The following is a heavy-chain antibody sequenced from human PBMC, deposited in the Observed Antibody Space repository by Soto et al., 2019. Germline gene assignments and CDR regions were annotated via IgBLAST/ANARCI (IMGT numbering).Heavy chain of an antibody. Sequence: SVKVSCKASGGTFSSYAISWVRQAPGQGLEWMGGIIPIFGTANYAQKFQGRVTITADESTSTAYMELSSLRSEDTTVYYCARDRDNWNDPNWFAPWGQGTLVTVSS. CDR1: GGTFSSYA. J-gene: IGHJ5*02. CDR3: ARDRDNWNDPNWFAP. V-gene: IGHV1-69*13. CDR2: IIPIFGTA. D-gene: IGHD1-20*01.